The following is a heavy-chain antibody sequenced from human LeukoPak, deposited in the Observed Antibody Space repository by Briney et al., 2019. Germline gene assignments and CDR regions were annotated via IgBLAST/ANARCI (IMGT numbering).Heavy chain of an antibody. CDR1: GGSISSYY. J-gene: IGHJ5*02. Sequence: SETLSLTCTVSGGSISSYYWSWIRQPPGKGLEWIGYIYYSGSTNYNPSLRSRVTISVDTSKNQFSLKLSSVTAADTAVYYCARSYDYGDHEEEWFDPWGQGTLVTVSS. CDR3: ARSYDYGDHEEEWFDP. D-gene: IGHD4-17*01. CDR2: IYYSGST. V-gene: IGHV4-59*08.